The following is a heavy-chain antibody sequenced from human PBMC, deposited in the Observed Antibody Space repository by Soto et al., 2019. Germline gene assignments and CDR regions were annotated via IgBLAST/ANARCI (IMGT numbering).Heavy chain of an antibody. Sequence: GGSLRLSCSASGFTFSSYAMHWVRQAPGKGLEYVSAISSNGGSTYYADSVKGRFTISRDNSKNTLYLQMSSLRAEDTAVYYCVKDRAGIVATIDYYYGMDVWGQGTTVTVSS. CDR1: GFTFSSYA. D-gene: IGHD5-12*01. V-gene: IGHV3-64D*08. CDR3: VKDRAGIVATIDYYYGMDV. J-gene: IGHJ6*02. CDR2: ISSNGGST.